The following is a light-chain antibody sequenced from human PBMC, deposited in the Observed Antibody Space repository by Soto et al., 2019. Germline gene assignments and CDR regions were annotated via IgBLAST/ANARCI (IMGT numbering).Light chain of an antibody. CDR2: AAS. J-gene: IGKJ4*01. CDR3: QQYSDWPLVT. CDR1: QSVVTY. V-gene: IGKV3-15*01. Sequence: IVMTQSPATLSVSLGERATLSCRASQSVVTYLAWYQQKPGQPPSLLIFAASTRATGIPARFSGTGSGSDFTLTIHGLQSQDFAVYSCQQYSDWPLVTFGGGTRVEIK.